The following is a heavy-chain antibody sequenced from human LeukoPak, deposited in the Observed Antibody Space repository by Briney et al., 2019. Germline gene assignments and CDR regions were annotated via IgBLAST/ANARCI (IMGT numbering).Heavy chain of an antibody. J-gene: IGHJ4*02. CDR1: GYTFTGYY. CDR2: IIPIFGTA. CDR3: ARGPITRTIFGVPIGY. Sequence: SVKVSCKASGYTFTGYYIHWVRQAPGQGLEWMGGIIPIFGTANYAQKFQGRVTITADESTSTAYMELSSLRSEDTAVYYCARGPITRTIFGVPIGYWGQGTLVTVSS. V-gene: IGHV1-69*13. D-gene: IGHD3-3*01.